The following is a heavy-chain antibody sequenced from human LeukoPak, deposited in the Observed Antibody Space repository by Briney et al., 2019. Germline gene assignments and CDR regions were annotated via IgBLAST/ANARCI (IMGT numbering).Heavy chain of an antibody. CDR1: GFTFGDYA. CDR3: TRIAVAGVALDY. V-gene: IGHV3-49*04. J-gene: IGHJ4*02. D-gene: IGHD6-19*01. Sequence: GGSLRLSCTASGFTFGDYALNWVRQPPGKGLEWVGFIRSKAFGETTENAASVKGRFTISRDDSKSIAYLQMNSLKSEDTAVYYCTRIAVAGVALDYWGQGTLVTVTS. CDR2: IRSKAFGETT.